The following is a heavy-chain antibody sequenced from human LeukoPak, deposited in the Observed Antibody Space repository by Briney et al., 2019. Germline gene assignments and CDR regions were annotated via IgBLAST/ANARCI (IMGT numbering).Heavy chain of an antibody. CDR1: GFTFNSYG. Sequence: PGGSLRLSCAASGFTFNSYGMHWVRQAPGKGLEWVAFIRYDGSNKYYADSVKGRFTISRDNSKNTLYLQMNSLRAEDTAVYYCAKDSYSGYDGSLDYWGQGTLVTVSS. D-gene: IGHD5-12*01. V-gene: IGHV3-30*02. J-gene: IGHJ4*02. CDR3: AKDSYSGYDGSLDY. CDR2: IRYDGSNK.